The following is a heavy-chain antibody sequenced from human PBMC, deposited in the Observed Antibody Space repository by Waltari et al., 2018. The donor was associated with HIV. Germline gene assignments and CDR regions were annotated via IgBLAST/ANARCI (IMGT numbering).Heavy chain of an antibody. CDR1: GGSISSSSYY. CDR3: ARRTGSSSDCFDP. CDR2: IYYTGST. J-gene: IGHJ5*02. V-gene: IGHV4-39*01. D-gene: IGHD6-6*01. Sequence: QLQLQESGPGLVKPSETLSLTCTVSGGSISSSSYYWGWIRQPPGKGPEWIGIIYYTGSTYYNPSLKSRVTISVDTSKNQFSLKLSSVTAADTAVYYCARRTGSSSDCFDPWGQGTLVTVSS.